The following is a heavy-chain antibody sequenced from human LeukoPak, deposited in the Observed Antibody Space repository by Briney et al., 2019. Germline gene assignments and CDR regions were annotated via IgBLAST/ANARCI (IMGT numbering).Heavy chain of an antibody. Sequence: GGSLRLSCAASGFTFSTYAMYWVRQAPGKGLEWVAVVASDGTNDFYAESVNGRFTISRDNSRNTLYLQMTSLRGDDTALYYCARDPISPDYYYHYMDVWGKGTTVIVSS. CDR2: VASDGTND. V-gene: IGHV3-30*04. CDR1: GFTFSTYA. CDR3: ARDPISPDYYYHYMDV. J-gene: IGHJ6*03.